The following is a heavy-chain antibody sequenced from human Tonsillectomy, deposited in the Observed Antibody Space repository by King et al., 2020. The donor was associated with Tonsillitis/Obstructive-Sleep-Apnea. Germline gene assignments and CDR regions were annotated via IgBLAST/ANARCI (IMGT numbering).Heavy chain of an antibody. CDR1: GGSISSSNYY. CDR2: IYYSGST. Sequence: QLQESGPGLVKPSETLSLTCTVSGGSISSSNYYWGWIRQPPGKGLGWIGSIYYSGSTYYNPSLKSRVTISVDTSKNQFSLKLSSVTAADTAVYYCARLRGQLERLTPFDYWGQGTLVTVSS. J-gene: IGHJ4*02. CDR3: ARLRGQLERLTPFDY. V-gene: IGHV4-39*01. D-gene: IGHD1-1*01.